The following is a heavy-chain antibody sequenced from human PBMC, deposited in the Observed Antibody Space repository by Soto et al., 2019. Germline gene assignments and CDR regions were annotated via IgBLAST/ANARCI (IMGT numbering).Heavy chain of an antibody. CDR3: ARDRKLVIPGNYYYYGMDV. D-gene: IGHD3-9*01. CDR2: ISSSGTI. CDR1: GGSIRGYF. V-gene: IGHV4-59*01. Sequence: PSETLSLTCRVSGGSIRGYFWTWVRQPPGKGLEWIGYISSSGTINYNSSLKSRVTISLDTSRNHFSLKLSSVTTADTAVYFCARDRKLVIPGNYYYYGMDVWGQGTTVTVSS. J-gene: IGHJ6*02.